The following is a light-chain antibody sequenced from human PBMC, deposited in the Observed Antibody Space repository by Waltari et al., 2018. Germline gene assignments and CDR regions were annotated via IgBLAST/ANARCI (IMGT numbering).Light chain of an antibody. CDR2: QDS. CDR1: KLGDKY. J-gene: IGLJ2*01. V-gene: IGLV3-1*01. CDR3: QAWDSSTVV. Sequence: SYELTQSPSVSVSPGQTASITCSGDKLGDKYVSWYQLKPGQSPVLVIYQDSQRPSGIPERFSGSNSGNTATLTISGTQAMDEADYYCQAWDSSTVVFGGGTKLTVL.